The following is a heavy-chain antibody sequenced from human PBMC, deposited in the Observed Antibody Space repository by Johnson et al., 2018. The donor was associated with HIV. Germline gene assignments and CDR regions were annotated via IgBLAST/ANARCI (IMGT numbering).Heavy chain of an antibody. D-gene: IGHD3-16*02. Sequence: QVQLVESGGGLVKAGGSLRLSCAASGFIFNDYYMSWIRQAPGEGLELLSYISTSGGTLYYADSVKDRFTIFRDNAKSSLYLQMNSLRVEDTAIYDCARALSGGRFGGVIESEAFDIWGQGTMVTVSS. CDR1: GFIFNDYY. V-gene: IGHV3-11*04. CDR2: ISTSGGTL. CDR3: ARALSGGRFGGVIESEAFDI. J-gene: IGHJ3*02.